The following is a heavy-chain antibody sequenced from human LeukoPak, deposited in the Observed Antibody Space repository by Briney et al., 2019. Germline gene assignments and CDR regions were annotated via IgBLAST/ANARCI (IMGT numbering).Heavy chain of an antibody. Sequence: GGSLRLSCAASGFTFSQYWMSWVRQAPGKGLEWVANIKRDGSEKQDGSEKIYVDSVKGRFTISRDNAENSLYLQVNSLRAEDTAVYYCARSGRGVDSFYFYMDVWGKGTTVTVSS. V-gene: IGHV3-7*01. CDR1: GFTFSQYW. CDR2: IKRDGSEKQDGSEK. CDR3: ARSGRGVDSFYFYMDV. J-gene: IGHJ6*03. D-gene: IGHD3-10*01.